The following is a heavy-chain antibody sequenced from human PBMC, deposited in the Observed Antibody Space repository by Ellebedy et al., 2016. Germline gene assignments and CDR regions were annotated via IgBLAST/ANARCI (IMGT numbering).Heavy chain of an antibody. CDR3: ARDRGIVVVPAAYYFDY. CDR1: GYTFTSYY. J-gene: IGHJ4*02. V-gene: IGHV1-46*03. Sequence: ASVKVSCXASGYTFTSYYMHWVRQAPGQGLEWMGIINPSGGSTSYAQKFQGRVTMTRDTSTSTVYMELSSLRSEDTAVYYCARDRGIVVVPAAYYFDYWGQGTLVTVSS. CDR2: INPSGGST. D-gene: IGHD2-2*01.